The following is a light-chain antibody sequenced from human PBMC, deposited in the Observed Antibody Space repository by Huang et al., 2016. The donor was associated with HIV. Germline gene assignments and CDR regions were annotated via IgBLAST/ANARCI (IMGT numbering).Light chain of an antibody. CDR2: DAS. J-gene: IGKJ5*01. CDR3: QQYDSLPVT. V-gene: IGKV1-33*01. CDR1: QDISNY. Sequence: DIQMTQSPSSLSASVGDRVTITCQASQDISNYFSWYQQRPGKDPKLLIYDASNLETGVPSRFSASGSGTDFTFTIIGLQPEDIATYYCQQYDSLPVTFGQGTRLEIK.